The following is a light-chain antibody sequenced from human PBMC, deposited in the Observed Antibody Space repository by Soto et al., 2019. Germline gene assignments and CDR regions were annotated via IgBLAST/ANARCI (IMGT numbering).Light chain of an antibody. Sequence: DMQMAQSPSTLSASVGDRVTVTCRASQSISSWLAWYQQKPGKAPKRLIYAASSLQSGVPSRFSGSGSGTEFTLTISSLQPEDFATYYCLQHNSYPITFGQGTRLEI. J-gene: IGKJ5*01. CDR2: AAS. V-gene: IGKV1-5*01. CDR1: QSISSW. CDR3: LQHNSYPIT.